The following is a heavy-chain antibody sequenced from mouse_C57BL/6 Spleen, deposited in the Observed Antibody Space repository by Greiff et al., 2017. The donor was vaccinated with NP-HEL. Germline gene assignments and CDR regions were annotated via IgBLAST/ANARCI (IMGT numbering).Heavy chain of an antibody. CDR1: GYAFSSYW. V-gene: IGHV1-80*01. J-gene: IGHJ4*01. Sequence: VQLQESGAELVKPGASVKISCKASGYAFSSYWMHWVKQRPGKGLEWIGQIYPGDGDTNYNGKFKGKATLTADKSSSTAYMQLSSLNSEDSAVDFCARIGSDWMVDDWGQGTSVTVSS. D-gene: IGHD2-13*01. CDR3: ARIGSDWMVDD. CDR2: IYPGDGDT.